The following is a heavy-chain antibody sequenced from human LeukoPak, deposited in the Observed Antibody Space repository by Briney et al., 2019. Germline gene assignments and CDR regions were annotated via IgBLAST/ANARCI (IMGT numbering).Heavy chain of an antibody. CDR1: GYTFTSYG. CDR3: AREKSDSGTRNAFDI. V-gene: IGHV1-18*01. CDR2: ISAYNANT. D-gene: IGHD1-1*01. J-gene: IGHJ3*02. Sequence: ASVKVSCKASGYTFTSYGIAWVRQAPGQGLEWMGWISAYNANTNYAQKLQGRVTITRDTSASTAYMELSSLRSDDTAVYYCAREKSDSGTRNAFDIWGQGTMVTVSS.